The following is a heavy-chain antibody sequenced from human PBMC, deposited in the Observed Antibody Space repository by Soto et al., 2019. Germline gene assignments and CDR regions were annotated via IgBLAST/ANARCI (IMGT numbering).Heavy chain of an antibody. CDR2: ISAYNGNT. CDR3: ASFVKRGYSYGAFDY. V-gene: IGHV1-18*01. CDR1: GYTFTSYG. Sequence: ASVKVSCKASGYTFTSYGISWVRQAPGQGLEWMGWISAYNGNTNYAQRLQGRVTMTTDTSTSTAYMELRSLRSDDTAVYYCASFVKRGYSYGAFDYWGQGTLVTVSS. J-gene: IGHJ4*02. D-gene: IGHD5-18*01.